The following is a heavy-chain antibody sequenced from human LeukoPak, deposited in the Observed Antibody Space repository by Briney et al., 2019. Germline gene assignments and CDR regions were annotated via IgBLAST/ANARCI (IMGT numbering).Heavy chain of an antibody. CDR2: IYPGDSDT. CDR3: AGLHSSGLNTLDC. Sequence: GASLQISSKGSGYSFTSYWIGWGRRMPGEGLVWMGIIYPGDSDTRYSPSFKGQVTISADKSINAAYLQWSSLKASDTAMYYCAGLHSSGLNTLDCWGQGTLGTVS. D-gene: IGHD6-19*01. CDR1: GYSFTSYW. V-gene: IGHV5-51*01. J-gene: IGHJ4*02.